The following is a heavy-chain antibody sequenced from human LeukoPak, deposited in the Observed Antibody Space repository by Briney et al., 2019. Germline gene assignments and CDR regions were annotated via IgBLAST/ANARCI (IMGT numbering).Heavy chain of an antibody. CDR3: VKDSTYDSSGYYDY. CDR2: ISGSSGST. J-gene: IGHJ4*02. Sequence: GGSLRLSCAASGFTFSSYAMNWVRQAPGKGLEWVSAISGSSGSTYYADSVKGRFTISRDNSKKTLYLQMNSLRVAHTAISFCVKDSTYDSSGYYDYWGEGALGTVSS. D-gene: IGHD3-22*01. CDR1: GFTFSSYA. V-gene: IGHV3-23*01.